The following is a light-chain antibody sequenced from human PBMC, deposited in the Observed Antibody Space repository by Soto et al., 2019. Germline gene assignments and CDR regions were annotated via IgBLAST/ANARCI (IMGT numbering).Light chain of an antibody. CDR1: DDISNY. V-gene: IGKV1-33*01. Sequence: DLQMTQSPSSLSASVGDRVTITCQASDDISNYLNWYQQKPGKAPKVLIYDASHLESGVPSRFSGCGSGTEFTFTISSLQAEDIATYYCQQYANLPLTFGPGTKVDIK. CDR3: QQYANLPLT. J-gene: IGKJ3*01. CDR2: DAS.